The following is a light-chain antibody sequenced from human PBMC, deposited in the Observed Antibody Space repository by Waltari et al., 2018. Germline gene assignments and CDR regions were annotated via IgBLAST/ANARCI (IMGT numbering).Light chain of an antibody. CDR1: SSDVGGYNY. J-gene: IGLJ1*01. Sequence: QSALTQPRSVSGSPGQSVTISCTGTSSDVGGYNYVSWYQQHPGKAHNLMIYDVTKRPSGVSDRFSGSKSGNTASLTISGLQAEDEADYSCCSYAGSYTFVFGTGTKVTVL. CDR2: DVT. CDR3: CSYAGSYTFV. V-gene: IGLV2-11*01.